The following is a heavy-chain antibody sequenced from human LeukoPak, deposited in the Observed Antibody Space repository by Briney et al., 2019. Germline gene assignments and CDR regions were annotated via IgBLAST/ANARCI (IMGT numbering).Heavy chain of an antibody. CDR1: GYSFPSYW. Sequence: ESLGISFKGSGYSFPSYWITWVRQMPGKGLEWMGRIDPIVSYNTYSAAFQGHVTSSADKSISTAYLQWNKLKASDTALYYCACVRDIASAGTDYWGQGTLVTVSS. CDR2: IDPIVSYN. J-gene: IGHJ4*02. CDR3: ACVRDIASAGTDY. D-gene: IGHD6-13*01. V-gene: IGHV5-10-1*01.